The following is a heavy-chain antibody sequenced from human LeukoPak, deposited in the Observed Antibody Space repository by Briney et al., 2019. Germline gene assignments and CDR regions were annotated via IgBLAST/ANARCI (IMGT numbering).Heavy chain of an antibody. CDR1: GFTFSSYA. Sequence: GGSLRLSCAATGFTFSSYAMSWVRQAPGKGLEWVSAISGSGGSTYYADSVKVRFTISRDNSKNTLYLQMNSLRAEDTAVYYCAKYLTVRGQFFDYWGQGTLVTVSS. V-gene: IGHV3-23*01. D-gene: IGHD3-10*01. CDR2: ISGSGGST. J-gene: IGHJ4*02. CDR3: AKYLTVRGQFFDY.